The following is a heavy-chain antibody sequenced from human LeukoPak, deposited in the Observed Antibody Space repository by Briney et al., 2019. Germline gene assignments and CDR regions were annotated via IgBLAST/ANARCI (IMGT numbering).Heavy chain of an antibody. CDR2: ISAYNGNT. V-gene: IGHV1-18*01. Sequence: GASVKVSCKASGYTFTSYGISWVRQAPGQGPEWMGWISAYNGNTNYAQKLQGRVTMTTDTSTSTAYMELRSLRSDDTAVYYCARGQLSYYYDSSGYFSAEYFQHWGQGTLVTVSS. D-gene: IGHD3-22*01. CDR1: GYTFTSYG. CDR3: ARGQLSYYYDSSGYFSAEYFQH. J-gene: IGHJ1*01.